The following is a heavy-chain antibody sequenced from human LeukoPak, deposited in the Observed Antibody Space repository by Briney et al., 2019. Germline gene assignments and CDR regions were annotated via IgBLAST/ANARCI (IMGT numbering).Heavy chain of an antibody. J-gene: IGHJ4*02. CDR3: AITSIGPGGFSDY. CDR1: GYTFTSYY. V-gene: IGHV1-46*01. D-gene: IGHD1-20*01. Sequence: GASVKVSCKASGYTFTSYYMHWVREAPGQGLEWMGIINPSGGSTSYAQKFQGRVTMTRDTSTSTVYLELSSLTSEDTAVYYCAITSIGPGGFSDYWGQGTLVTVSS. CDR2: INPSGGST.